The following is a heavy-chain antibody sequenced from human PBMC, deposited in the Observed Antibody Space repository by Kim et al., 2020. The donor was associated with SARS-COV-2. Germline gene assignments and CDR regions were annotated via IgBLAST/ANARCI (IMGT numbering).Heavy chain of an antibody. Sequence: THEGPSLKSRVTISVDTSQNPFSRKLRSVTAADTAVYYCARAIAKNWFDPWGQGTLVTVSS. CDR2: T. CDR3: ARAIAKNWFDP. V-gene: IGHV4-39*07. J-gene: IGHJ5*02. D-gene: IGHD2-2*02.